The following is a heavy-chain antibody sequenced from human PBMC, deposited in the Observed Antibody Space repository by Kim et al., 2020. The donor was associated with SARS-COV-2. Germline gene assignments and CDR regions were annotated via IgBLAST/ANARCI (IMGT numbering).Heavy chain of an antibody. J-gene: IGHJ4*02. CDR3: AKDSGNDYGDQLHY. V-gene: IGHV3-23*01. Sequence: GGSLRLSCAASGFRISSYAMSWVRQSPGKGLEWVSAISGRGGRIYYADSVWGRFTISRDRSKNTLYLQMKSLRAEDTAVYYCAKDSGNDYGDQLHYWGQGALCTVSS. D-gene: IGHD4-17*01. CDR2: ISGRGGRI. CDR1: GFRISSYA.